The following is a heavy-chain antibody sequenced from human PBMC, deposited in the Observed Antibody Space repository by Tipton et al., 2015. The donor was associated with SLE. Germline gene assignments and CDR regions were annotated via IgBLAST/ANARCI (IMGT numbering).Heavy chain of an antibody. CDR1: GFTFSSYA. Sequence: SLRLSCAASGFTFSSYAMSWVRQAPGKGLEWVSAISGSGGSTYYADSVKGRFTISRDNAKNSLYLQMNSLRDEDTAVYYCARDGYSSSFGIFQHWGQGTLVTVSS. CDR3: ARDGYSSSFGIFQH. CDR2: ISGSGGST. D-gene: IGHD6-19*01. J-gene: IGHJ1*01. V-gene: IGHV3-23*01.